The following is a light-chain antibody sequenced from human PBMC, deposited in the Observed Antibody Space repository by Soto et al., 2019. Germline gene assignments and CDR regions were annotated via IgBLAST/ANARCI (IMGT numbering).Light chain of an antibody. CDR3: SSFTRIVGL. J-gene: IGLJ2*01. CDR2: DVS. CDR1: VSEVAGYTY. Sequence: QSALTQPASVSGSPGQTITISCTGAVSEVAGYTYVSWYQQHPGKGPKVIIYDVSNRPLGVSNRFSGSKSGTTASLTISGLQAEDEADYYCSSFTRIVGLFGGGTMLTVL. V-gene: IGLV2-14*03.